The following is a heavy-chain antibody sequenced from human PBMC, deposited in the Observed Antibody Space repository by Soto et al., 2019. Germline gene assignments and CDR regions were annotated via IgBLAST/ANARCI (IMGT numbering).Heavy chain of an antibody. Sequence: QVQLVESGGGVVQPGRSLRLSRAASGFTFSHYGIHWVRQAPGKGLEWLAVISYDGSNKHYADSVKGRFTVSRDNSKNPLYLQMNSLRAEDTAVYFCARYSGKYQGPIDYWGQGTLVTVSS. CDR2: ISYDGSNK. V-gene: IGHV3-30*03. D-gene: IGHD1-26*01. CDR3: ARYSGKYQGPIDY. J-gene: IGHJ4*02. CDR1: GFTFSHYG.